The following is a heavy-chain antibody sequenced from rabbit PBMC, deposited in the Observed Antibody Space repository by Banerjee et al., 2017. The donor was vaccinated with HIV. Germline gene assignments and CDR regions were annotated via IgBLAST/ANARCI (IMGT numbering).Heavy chain of an antibody. CDR2: IYAGKGST. V-gene: IGHV1S7*01. CDR3: ARGAYASSSGYYFYLDNWWL. D-gene: IGHD1-1*01. J-gene: IGHJ4*01. Sequence: QLKETGGGLVQPGGSLTLSCKASGFDFSSYYMSWVRQAPGKGLEWIGIIYAGKGSTDYASWVNGRFTISSDNAQNTVDLQMNSLTAADTATYFCARGAYASSSGYYFYLDNWWLWGPGTLVTVS. CDR1: GFDFSSYY.